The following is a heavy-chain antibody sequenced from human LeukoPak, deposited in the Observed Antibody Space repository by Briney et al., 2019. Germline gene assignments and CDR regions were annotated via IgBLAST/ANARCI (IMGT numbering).Heavy chain of an antibody. CDR2: IYWDDDK. CDR3: VRISRSFVVATDWFFDL. V-gene: IGHV2-5*04. J-gene: IGHJ2*01. CDR1: GFSLNTHRVG. D-gene: IGHD2-21*02. Sequence: SGPTLVNPTQTLTLTCTFSGFSLNTHRVGVGWIRQPPGKALARLALIYWDDDKRYSPSLRTRLTITKDTSKNQVVLTMTNMASVDTGTYFCVRISRSFVVATDWFFDLWGRGTLVTVSS.